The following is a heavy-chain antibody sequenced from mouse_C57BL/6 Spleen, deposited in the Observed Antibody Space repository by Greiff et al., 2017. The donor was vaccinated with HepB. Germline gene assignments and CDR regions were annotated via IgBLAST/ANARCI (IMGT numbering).Heavy chain of an antibody. V-gene: IGHV1-52*01. CDR3: ARSNYGSSHWYFDV. J-gene: IGHJ1*03. CDR2: IDPSDSET. D-gene: IGHD1-1*01. Sequence: VQLQQPGAELVRPGSSVKLSCKASGYTFTSYWMHWVKQRPIQGLEWIGNIDPSDSETHYNQKFKDKATLTVDKSSSTAYMQLSSLTSEDSAVYYGARSNYGSSHWYFDVWGTGTTVTVSS. CDR1: GYTFTSYW.